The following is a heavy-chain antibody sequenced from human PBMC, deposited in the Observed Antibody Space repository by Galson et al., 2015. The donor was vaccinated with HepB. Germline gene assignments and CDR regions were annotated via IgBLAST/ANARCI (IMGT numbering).Heavy chain of an antibody. J-gene: IGHJ4*02. Sequence: SLRLSCAASGFTFSSYSMNWVRQAPGKGLEWVSYISSSSSTIYYADSVKGRFTISRDNAKNSLYLQMNSLRAEDTAVYYCARERYYDSSGNFDYWGQGTLVTVSS. CDR3: ARERYYDSSGNFDY. CDR2: ISSSSSTI. V-gene: IGHV3-48*04. D-gene: IGHD3-22*01. CDR1: GFTFSSYS.